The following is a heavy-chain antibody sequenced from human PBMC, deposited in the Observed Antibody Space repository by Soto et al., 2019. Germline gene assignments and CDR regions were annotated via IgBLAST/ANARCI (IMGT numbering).Heavy chain of an antibody. D-gene: IGHD5-12*01. CDR3: GRAPGS. CDR1: GGSISSYY. J-gene: IGHJ5*02. V-gene: IGHV4-59*08. Sequence: SETLSLTCTVSGGSISSYYWSWIRQPPGKGLEWIGYIYYSGSTNYNPSLNSRVTMSVDTSQNHFSLRLTSVTAADTGVYYCGRAPGSWGQGTLVTVSS. CDR2: IYYSGST.